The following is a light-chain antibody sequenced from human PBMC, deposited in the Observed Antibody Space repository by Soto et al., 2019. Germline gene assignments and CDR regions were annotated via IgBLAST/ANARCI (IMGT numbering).Light chain of an antibody. CDR3: QQYNNGWT. CDR1: QSVTSN. J-gene: IGKJ1*01. Sequence: EVVMTQSPGAVSVSPGERATLSCRASQSVTSNVAWYQQKLGQAPRLLIYGASTRATGIPARFSGSGSGTEFILTISSLQPEDFAVYYCQQYNNGWTFGQGTKVDIK. CDR2: GAS. V-gene: IGKV3D-15*01.